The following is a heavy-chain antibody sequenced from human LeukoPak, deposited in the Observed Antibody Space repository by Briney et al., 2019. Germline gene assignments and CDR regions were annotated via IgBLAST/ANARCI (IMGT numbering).Heavy chain of an antibody. CDR3: ARGPLSSRTTWTWFDP. D-gene: IGHD3/OR15-3a*01. CDR1: GGSISTYY. CDR2: VYYNGNT. J-gene: IGHJ5*02. Sequence: SETLSLTCTVSGGSISTYYWSWIRQPAGKGLEWIGYVYYNGNTNYNPSLKSRITISVDTSKNQFSLRLKSVTAADTAVYYCARGPLSSRTTWTWFDPWGQGTLVTVSS. V-gene: IGHV4-59*01.